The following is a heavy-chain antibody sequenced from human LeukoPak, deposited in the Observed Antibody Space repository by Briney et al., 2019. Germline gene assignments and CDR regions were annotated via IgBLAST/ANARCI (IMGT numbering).Heavy chain of an antibody. V-gene: IGHV4-39*01. CDR2: IYYSGST. J-gene: IGHJ4*02. CDR3: ARFGKSVVVVAAADY. D-gene: IGHD2-15*01. Sequence: SETLSLTCAVYGGSFSAYYWGWIRQPPGKGLEWIGSIYYSGSTYYNPSLKSRVTISVDTSKNQFSLKLSSVTAADTAVYYCARFGKSVVVVAAADYWGQGTLVTVSS. CDR1: GGSFSAYY.